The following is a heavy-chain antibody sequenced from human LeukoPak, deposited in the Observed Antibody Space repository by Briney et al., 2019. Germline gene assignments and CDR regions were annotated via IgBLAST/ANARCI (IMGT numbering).Heavy chain of an antibody. Sequence: GGSLRLSCAASGFTFSRYWMSWVRQAPGKGLEWVANIKQDGSEKYYVDSVKGRFTISRDNAKNSLYLQMNSLRAEDTAVYYCAREGWSHYYGMDVWGQGTTVTVSS. CDR2: IKQDGSEK. D-gene: IGHD2-15*01. V-gene: IGHV3-7*01. CDR1: GFTFSRYW. CDR3: AREGWSHYYGMDV. J-gene: IGHJ6*02.